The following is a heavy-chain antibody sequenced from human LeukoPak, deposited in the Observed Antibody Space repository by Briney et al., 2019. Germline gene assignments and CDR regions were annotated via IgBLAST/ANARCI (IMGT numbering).Heavy chain of an antibody. CDR2: IYYSGST. CDR3: AREMGVVTAHGIDV. D-gene: IGHD4-23*01. J-gene: IGHJ6*02. Sequence: PSETLSLTCIVSGGSISSISSNNYHWGWIRQPPGRGLEWIGSIYYSGSTYYNPSLKSRVTISVDTSKNQFSLKLSSVTAADTALYYCAREMGVVTAHGIDVWGQGTTVTVSS. V-gene: IGHV4-39*02. CDR1: GGSISSISSNNYH.